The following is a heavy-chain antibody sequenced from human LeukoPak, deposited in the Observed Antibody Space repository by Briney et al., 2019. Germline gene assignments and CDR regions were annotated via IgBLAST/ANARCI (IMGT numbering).Heavy chain of an antibody. V-gene: IGHV1-18*01. CDR1: GYTFTSYG. J-gene: IGHJ4*02. D-gene: IGHD2-2*03. CDR2: ISAYNGNT. Sequence: ASVKVSCKASGYTFTSYGISWVRQAPGPGLEWMGWISAYNGNTNYAQKLQGRVTMTTDTSTSTAYMELRSLRSDDTAVYYCASGFGYCSSTTCLGDYWGQGTLVTVSP. CDR3: ASGFGYCSSTTCLGDY.